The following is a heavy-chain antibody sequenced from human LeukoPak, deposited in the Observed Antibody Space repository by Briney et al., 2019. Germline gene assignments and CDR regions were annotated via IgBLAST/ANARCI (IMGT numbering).Heavy chain of an antibody. CDR1: GGAISSYY. CDR2: MFYSGTT. CDR3: ARGRGEVVVAAWDVFDI. D-gene: IGHD2-15*01. Sequence: LSETLSLTCTASGGAISSYYWSWIRQPPGQGLEWIAYMFYSGTTNYNPSLRSRVTISLDTSKNQFSLWLSSVTAADTAVYYCARGRGEVVVAAWDVFDIWGQGTMVTVSS. J-gene: IGHJ3*02. V-gene: IGHV4-59*08.